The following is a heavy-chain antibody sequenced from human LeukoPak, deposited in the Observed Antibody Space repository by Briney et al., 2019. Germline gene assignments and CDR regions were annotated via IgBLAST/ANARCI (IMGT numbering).Heavy chain of an antibody. Sequence: SATLSLTCTVSGASINTYFWSWIRQPAGKRLEWIGRFYASGTTYYNPSLRSRVSLSIGTSKNQLSLNLSSVTAADTALYYCAKTHCGGGSCDKFDSWGQGILVTVSS. CDR3: AKTHCGGGSCDKFDS. J-gene: IGHJ5*01. D-gene: IGHD2-15*01. V-gene: IGHV4-4*07. CDR2: FYASGTT. CDR1: GASINTYF.